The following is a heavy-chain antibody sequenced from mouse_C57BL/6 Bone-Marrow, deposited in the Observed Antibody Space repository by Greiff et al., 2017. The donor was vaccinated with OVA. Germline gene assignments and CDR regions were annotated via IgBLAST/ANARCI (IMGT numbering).Heavy chain of an antibody. CDR2: ISDGGSYT. V-gene: IGHV5-4*01. Sequence: EVQLVESGGGLVKPGGSLKLSCAASGFTFSSYAMSWVRQTPEKRLEWVATISDGGSYTYYPDNVKGRFTISRDTANNNLYLQMSHLKSEDRAMYYGAREVITTVVAPAYWGQGTLVTVSA. CDR3: AREVITTVVAPAY. CDR1: GFTFSSYA. J-gene: IGHJ3*01. D-gene: IGHD1-1*01.